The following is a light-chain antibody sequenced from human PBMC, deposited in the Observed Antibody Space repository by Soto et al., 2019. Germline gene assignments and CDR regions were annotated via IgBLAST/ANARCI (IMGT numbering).Light chain of an antibody. J-gene: IGKJ5*01. CDR3: QRRYNFIT. CDR1: QTVGTF. V-gene: IGKV3-11*01. Sequence: EGVFTQSPATLSLSPGGRAPLSCRASQTVGTFLSWYQQKPGQSPRLLISDTSTRATGIPARFSGSGSGTDFTLTISSLEPEDCAIYYCQRRYNFITFGQGTRLEIK. CDR2: DTS.